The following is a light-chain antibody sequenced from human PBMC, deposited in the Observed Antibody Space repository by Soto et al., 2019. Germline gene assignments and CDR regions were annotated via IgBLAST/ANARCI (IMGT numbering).Light chain of an antibody. V-gene: IGLV1-40*01. J-gene: IGLJ2*01. CDR1: SSNIGAGYD. Sequence: QSVLTQPPSVSGAPGQRVTISCTGSSSNIGAGYDVHWYQQLPGTAPKLLIYGNSNRPSGVPDRFSGSKSGTSASLAITGLQAEDEADYYCPSYDSSLRGVVFGGGTMLTVL. CDR3: PSYDSSLRGVV. CDR2: GNS.